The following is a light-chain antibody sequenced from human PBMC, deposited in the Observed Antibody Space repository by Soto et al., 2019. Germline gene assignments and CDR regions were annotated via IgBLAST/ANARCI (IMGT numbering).Light chain of an antibody. CDR1: QSLVHSDGIAY. CDR2: KVS. J-gene: IGKJ5*01. Sequence: EVVMTQSPLSLPVTVLQPASISCXSNQSLVHSDGIAYFSWFQQRPGRSPRRLIYKVSNRDSGVPARFSGSGSGTDFALKISRVEAEDVGVYYCMQGTHWPITFGQGTRLEIK. CDR3: MQGTHWPIT. V-gene: IGKV2-30*02.